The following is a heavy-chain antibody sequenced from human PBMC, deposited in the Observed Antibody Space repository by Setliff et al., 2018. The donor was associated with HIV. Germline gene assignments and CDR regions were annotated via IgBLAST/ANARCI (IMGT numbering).Heavy chain of an antibody. V-gene: IGHV1-46*01. Sequence: ASVKVSCKASGYTFTSYYMHWVRQAPGQGLEWMGLIHPSTGNTYYTQKFQGRVTWTRDTSTSTVYMELSSLTSEDTAIYYCARDSPELREYYFDSWGQGTRVTVSS. CDR3: ARDSPELREYYFDS. CDR1: GYTFTSYY. D-gene: IGHD1-7*01. CDR2: IHPSTGNT. J-gene: IGHJ4*02.